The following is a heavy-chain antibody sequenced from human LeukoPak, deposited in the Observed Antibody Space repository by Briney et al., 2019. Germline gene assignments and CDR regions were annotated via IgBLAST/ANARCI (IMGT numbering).Heavy chain of an antibody. J-gene: IGHJ5*02. D-gene: IGHD3-16*01. V-gene: IGHV4-59*08. Sequence: SETLSLTCTVSGASINSHYWSWIRQPPGKGLEWIGYIHYTGTTTYNPSLKSRVTISVDTSKNQSSLKLNTVTAADTAVDYCARRDTNLGLDPWGQGTLVTVS. CDR1: GASINSHY. CDR3: ARRDTNLGLDP. CDR2: IHYTGTT.